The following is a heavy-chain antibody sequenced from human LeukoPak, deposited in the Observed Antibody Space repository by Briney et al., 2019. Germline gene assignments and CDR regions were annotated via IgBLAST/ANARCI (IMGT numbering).Heavy chain of an antibody. CDR3: ARDCSSTSCYRHYYYYYYGMDV. J-gene: IGHJ6*02. Sequence: GRSLRLSCAASGFTFSNYVMHWVRQAPGKGLEWVAVISYDGSNKYYADSVKGRFTISRDNSKNTLYLQMNSLRAEDTAVYYCARDCSSTSCYRHYYYYYYGMDVWGQGTTVTVSS. CDR1: GFTFSNYV. CDR2: ISYDGSNK. V-gene: IGHV3-30*03. D-gene: IGHD2-2*01.